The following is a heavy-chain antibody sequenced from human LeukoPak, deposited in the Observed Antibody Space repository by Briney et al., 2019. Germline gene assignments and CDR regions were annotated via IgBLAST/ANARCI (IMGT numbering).Heavy chain of an antibody. V-gene: IGHV4-38-2*01. CDR3: ARQYDSYFYYYLDL. Sequence: SETLSLTCAVSSYSISSGYYWGWIRQPPGKGLEWIGSIYHSGSTYYNPSLKSRVTISVGTSNNQFSLKLTSVTAADTAVYYCARQYDSYFYYYLDLWGTGTTVTVSS. CDR2: IYHSGST. J-gene: IGHJ6*03. CDR1: SYSISSGYY. D-gene: IGHD3-10*01.